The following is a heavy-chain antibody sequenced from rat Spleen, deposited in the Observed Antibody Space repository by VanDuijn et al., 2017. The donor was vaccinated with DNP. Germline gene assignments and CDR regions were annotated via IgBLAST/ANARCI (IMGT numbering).Heavy chain of an antibody. CDR1: GFTFSNYG. CDR3: ARGSGTYYWYFDF. D-gene: IGHD5-1*01. CDR2: VTSSGGST. V-gene: IGHV5S23*01. Sequence: EAQLVESGGGLVQPGGSLRLSCAASGFTFSNYGMAWVRQAPKKGLEWVASVTSSGGSTYYPDSVKGRFIISRDNARNTLYLQMNSLRSEDTATYYGARGSGTYYWYFDFWGPGTMVTVSS. J-gene: IGHJ1*01.